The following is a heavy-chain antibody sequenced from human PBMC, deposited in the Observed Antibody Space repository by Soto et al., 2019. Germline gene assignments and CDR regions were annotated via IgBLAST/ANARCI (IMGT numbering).Heavy chain of an antibody. J-gene: IGHJ4*02. CDR1: GDSITSSRYY. D-gene: IGHD2-2*01. CDR2: IYYSGST. Sequence: QLVLQESGPGVVKPSETLSLTCSVSGDSITSSRYYWGWIRQTPQTGPEWIGSIYYSGSTFYNPSLKSRVTVSVDTSKNQFSLKLTSVSAADTSLYFCAGQTASIVRQGDFDYWGEGTLVTVSS. V-gene: IGHV4-39*01. CDR3: AGQTASIVRQGDFDY.